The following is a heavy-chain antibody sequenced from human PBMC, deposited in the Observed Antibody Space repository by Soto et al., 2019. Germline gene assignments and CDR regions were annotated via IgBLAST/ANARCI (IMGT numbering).Heavy chain of an antibody. CDR1: GGSISSSSYY. V-gene: IGHV4-39*07. CDR3: ARGGGGYYDSSGYYYLFDY. Sequence: SETLSLTCTVSGGSISSSSYYWGWIRQPPGKGLEWIGSIYYSGSTYYNPSLKRRVTISVDTSKNQFSLKLSSVTAADTAVYSCARGGGGYYDSSGYYYLFDYWGQGTLVTVSS. J-gene: IGHJ4*02. D-gene: IGHD3-22*01. CDR2: IYYSGST.